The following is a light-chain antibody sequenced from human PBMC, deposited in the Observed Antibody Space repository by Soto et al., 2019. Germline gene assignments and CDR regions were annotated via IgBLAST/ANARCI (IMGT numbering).Light chain of an antibody. CDR1: QSISSY. CDR2: DAS. J-gene: IGKJ1*01. V-gene: IGKV1-5*01. CDR3: QQYNSWWT. Sequence: DIQMTQSPSSLSASVGDRVTITCRASQSISSYLNWYQQKPGKAPKLLIYDASSLESGVPSRFSGSGSGTIFTLTISSLQPDDFATYYCQQYNSWWTFGQGTKVDI.